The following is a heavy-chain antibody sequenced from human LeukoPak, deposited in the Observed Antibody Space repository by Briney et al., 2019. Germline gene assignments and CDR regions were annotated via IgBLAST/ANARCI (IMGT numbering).Heavy chain of an antibody. J-gene: IGHJ5*02. V-gene: IGHV4-61*02. Sequence: SETLSLTCTVSGYSISSGYYWGWIRQPAGKGLEWIGRIYTSGSTNYNPSLKSRVTISVDTSKNQFSLKLSSVTAADTAVYYCARGRKQQLGWLLVNWFDPWGQGTLVTVSS. CDR3: ARGRKQQLGWLLVNWFDP. CDR2: IYTSGST. CDR1: GYSISSGYY. D-gene: IGHD6-13*01.